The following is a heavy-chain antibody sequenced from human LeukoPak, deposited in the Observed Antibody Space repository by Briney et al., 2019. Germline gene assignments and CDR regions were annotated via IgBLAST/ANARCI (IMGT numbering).Heavy chain of an antibody. V-gene: IGHV3-48*01. J-gene: IGHJ4*02. D-gene: IGHD2-21*01. CDR3: ATKFTGRIPDY. Sequence: GGSLRLSCAASGFTFSSYSMNWVRQAPGKGLEWVSYISTSSSTIYYADSVEGRFTISRDNAKNSLYLQMNSLRVEDTAVYYCATKFTGRIPDYWGQGTLVTVSS. CDR1: GFTFSSYS. CDR2: ISTSSSTI.